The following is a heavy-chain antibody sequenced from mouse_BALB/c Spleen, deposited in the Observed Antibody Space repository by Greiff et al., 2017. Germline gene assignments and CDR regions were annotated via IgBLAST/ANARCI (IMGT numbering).Heavy chain of an antibody. CDR2: IRSKSNNYAT. CDR1: GFTFNTYA. J-gene: IGHJ2*01. Sequence: EVQRVESGGGLVQPKGSLKLSCAASGFTFNTYAMNWVRQAPGKGLEWVARIRSKSNNYATYYADSVKDRFTISRDDSQSMLYLQMNNLKTEDTAMYYCVRRGDDGYYGDYFDYWGQGTTLTVSS. V-gene: IGHV10-1*02. CDR3: VRRGDDGYYGDYFDY. D-gene: IGHD2-3*01.